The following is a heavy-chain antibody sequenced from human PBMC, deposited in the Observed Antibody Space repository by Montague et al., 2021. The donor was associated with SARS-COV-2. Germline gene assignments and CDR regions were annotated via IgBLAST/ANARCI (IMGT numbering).Heavy chain of an antibody. Sequence: SLRLSCAASGFTFGSYEMNWVRQAPGKGLEWVSYISSSGSTISHXDSVKGRFTISRDNAKDSLYLQMNSLRAEDTAVYYCATMATDLYYNGMDVWGQGTPVTVSS. D-gene: IGHD5-24*01. CDR3: ATMATDLYYNGMDV. CDR1: GFTFGSYE. J-gene: IGHJ6*02. V-gene: IGHV3-48*03. CDR2: ISSSGSTI.